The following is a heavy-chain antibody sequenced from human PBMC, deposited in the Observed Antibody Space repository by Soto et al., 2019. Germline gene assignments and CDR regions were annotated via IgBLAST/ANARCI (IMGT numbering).Heavy chain of an antibody. V-gene: IGHV5-51*01. CDR2: IYPGGSEV. D-gene: IGHD2-8*01. Sequence: PGESLKISCKGSGYDFTYYWIAWVRQMPGKGLEWIGFIYPGGSEVQYSPSFQGQVTISVDKSIRTAYLQWSSMKAADAAMYYCAIVGAHSTDGALWLRCRDGLDVWGQGTTVTVS. J-gene: IGHJ6*02. CDR1: GYDFTYYW. CDR3: AIVGAHSTDGALWLRCRDGLDV.